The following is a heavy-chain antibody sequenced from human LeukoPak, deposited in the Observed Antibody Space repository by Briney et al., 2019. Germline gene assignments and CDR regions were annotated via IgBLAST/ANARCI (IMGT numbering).Heavy chain of an antibody. D-gene: IGHD3-10*01. Sequence: SETLSLTCTVSGGSISSSSYYWGWIRQPPGKGLEWIGSIYYSGSTYYNPSLKSRVTISVDTSKNQFSLKLSSVTAADTAVYYCARDRRKITMVRGVIISGLKPWGQGTLVTVSS. CDR3: ARDRRKITMVRGVIISGLKP. J-gene: IGHJ4*02. CDR1: GGSISSSSYY. V-gene: IGHV4-39*07. CDR2: IYYSGST.